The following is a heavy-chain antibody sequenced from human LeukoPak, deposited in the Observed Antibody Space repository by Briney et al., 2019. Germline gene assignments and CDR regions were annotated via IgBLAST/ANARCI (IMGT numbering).Heavy chain of an antibody. CDR2: ISSSSSYI. Sequence: WVRQTPAKGLEWVSSISSSSSYIYYADSVKGRFTISRDNAKNSLYLQMNSLRAEDTAVYYCAGGRLGSLYDAFDIWGQGTMVTVSS. V-gene: IGHV3-21*01. CDR3: AGGRLGSLYDAFDI. D-gene: IGHD1-26*01. J-gene: IGHJ3*02.